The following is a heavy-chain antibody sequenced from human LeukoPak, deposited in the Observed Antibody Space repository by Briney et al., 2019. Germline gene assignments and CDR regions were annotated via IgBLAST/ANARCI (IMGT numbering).Heavy chain of an antibody. CDR3: ATRWVLTGEPH. CDR1: GGSISSGGYY. D-gene: IGHD7-27*01. V-gene: IGHV4-31*09. CDR2: IYYNGNT. J-gene: IGHJ4*02. Sequence: SETLSLTCTVSGGSISSGGYYWSWIRQHPGKGLEWIGYIYYNGNTYSNPSLKSRVSISVDESKNQLSLTLNSVTAADTAVYYCATRWVLTGEPHWGQGTLVTVSS.